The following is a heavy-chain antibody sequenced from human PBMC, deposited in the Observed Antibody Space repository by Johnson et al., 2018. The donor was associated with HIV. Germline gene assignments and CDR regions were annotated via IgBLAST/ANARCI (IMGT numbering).Heavy chain of an antibody. Sequence: VQLVESGGGFIQPGRSLRLSCAASGFTFDDYAMHWVRQAPGMGLEWVSGISWNSGSIGYADSVEGRFTISRDNAKNSLYLQMNSLRAEDTALYYCARDRSRQLLLTSDAFDIWGQGTMVTVSS. V-gene: IGHV3-9*01. CDR1: GFTFDDYA. J-gene: IGHJ3*02. CDR3: ARDRSRQLLLTSDAFDI. CDR2: ISWNSGSI. D-gene: IGHD2-15*01.